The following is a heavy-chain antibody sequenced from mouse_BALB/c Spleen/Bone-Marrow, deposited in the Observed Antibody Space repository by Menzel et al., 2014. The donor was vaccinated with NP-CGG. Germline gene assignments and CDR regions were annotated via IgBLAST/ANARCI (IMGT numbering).Heavy chain of an antibody. J-gene: IGHJ3*01. CDR2: IYPGNGDT. CDR1: GYTFTSYN. CDR3: ARDGNGYAFDY. Sequence: SGAELVKPGASVKMSCKASGYTFTSYNMHWVKQTPGQGLEWIGAIYPGNGDTSYNQKFKGKATLTADKSSSAAYMQLSRLTSEASAVYCCARDGNGYAFDYWGQGTLVTVSA. V-gene: IGHV1-12*01. D-gene: IGHD2-2*01.